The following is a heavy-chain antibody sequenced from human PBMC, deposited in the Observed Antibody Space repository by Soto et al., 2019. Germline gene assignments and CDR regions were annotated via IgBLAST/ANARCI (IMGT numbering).Heavy chain of an antibody. Sequence: GGSLRLSCAASGFTFSIHWMHWVRQAPGKGLVWVARLNSDGRSTSYAGSVKGRFTISRDNAKNTLYLQMNDLRVEDTAVYYCARESSSWSFDFWGQGTLVTVSS. CDR3: ARESSSWSFDF. D-gene: IGHD6-13*01. J-gene: IGHJ4*02. V-gene: IGHV3-74*01. CDR2: LNSDGRST. CDR1: GFTFSIHW.